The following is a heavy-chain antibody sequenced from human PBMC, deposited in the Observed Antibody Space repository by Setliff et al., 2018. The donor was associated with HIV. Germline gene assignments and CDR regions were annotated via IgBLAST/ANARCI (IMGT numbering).Heavy chain of an antibody. Sequence: PSETLSLTCGVYGGSLSGYHWSWIRLPPGKGLEWIGEINYSGDTNYIPSLKSRVAMSLDTSKNQFSLKLRSVAAADTAVYYCSNWNTTVDADSWGQGTLVTVS. CDR2: INYSGDT. CDR1: GGSLSGYH. V-gene: IGHV4-34*01. D-gene: IGHD1-1*01. J-gene: IGHJ4*02. CDR3: SNWNTTVDADS.